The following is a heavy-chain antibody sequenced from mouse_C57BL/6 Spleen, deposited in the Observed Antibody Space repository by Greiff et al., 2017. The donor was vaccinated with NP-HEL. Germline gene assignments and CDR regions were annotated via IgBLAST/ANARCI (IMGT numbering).Heavy chain of an antibody. CDR1: GFTFSDYG. J-gene: IGHJ3*01. V-gene: IGHV5-17*01. Sequence: EVKLMESGGGLVKPGGSLKLSCAASGFTFSDYGMDWVRQAPEKGLEWVAYISSGSSTIYYADTVKSRFTISRDNAKNTLFMQMTSLSSEDTAMYYCAIFQRAYWGQGTLVTVSA. CDR3: AIFQRAY. CDR2: ISSGSSTI.